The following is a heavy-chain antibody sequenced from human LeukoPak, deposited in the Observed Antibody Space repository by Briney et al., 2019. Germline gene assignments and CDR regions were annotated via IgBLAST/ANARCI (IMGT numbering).Heavy chain of an antibody. V-gene: IGHV3-73*01. CDR1: GFTFSGSA. CDR3: TQGADFWSGLPDV. D-gene: IGHD3-3*01. Sequence: GGSLRLSCAASGFTFSGSAMHWVRQASGKGLEWGGRIRNKPNSYATAYTASVKGRFTITRDDSKNTAYLQMNSLKTEDTAVYYCTQGADFWSGLPDVWGKGTTVTVSS. J-gene: IGHJ6*04. CDR2: IRNKPNSYAT.